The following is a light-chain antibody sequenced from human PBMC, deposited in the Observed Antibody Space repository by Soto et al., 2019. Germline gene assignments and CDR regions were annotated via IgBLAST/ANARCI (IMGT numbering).Light chain of an antibody. V-gene: IGLV2-14*01. CDR2: DVS. Sequence: QSVLAQPASVSGSPGQSITISCTGTSSDVGGYNYVSWYQQHPGKAPKFMIYDVSNRPSGVSNRFSGSKSGNTASLTISGLQSEDEADYYSSSYTTSNTRQIVFGTGTEVTVL. J-gene: IGLJ1*01. CDR1: SSDVGGYNY. CDR3: SSYTTSNTRQIV.